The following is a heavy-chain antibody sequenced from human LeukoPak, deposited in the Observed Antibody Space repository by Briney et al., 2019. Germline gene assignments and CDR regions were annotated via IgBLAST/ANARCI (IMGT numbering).Heavy chain of an antibody. D-gene: IGHD6-19*01. CDR1: GYTFTSYA. J-gene: IGHJ4*02. Sequence: SVKVSCKASGYTFTSYAISWVRQAPGQGLEWMGRIIPILGIANYAQKFQGRVTITADKSTSTAYMELSSLRSEDTAVYYCARGRGYSSGPPGYWGQGTLVTVSS. CDR2: IIPILGIA. V-gene: IGHV1-69*04. CDR3: ARGRGYSSGPPGY.